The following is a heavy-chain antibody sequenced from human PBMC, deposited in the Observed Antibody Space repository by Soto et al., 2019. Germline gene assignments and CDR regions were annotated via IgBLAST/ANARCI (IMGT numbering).Heavy chain of an antibody. J-gene: IGHJ4*02. CDR2: IYYSGST. D-gene: IGHD4-17*01. Sequence: TLETQSLTCPVSGGSISSYYWSWIRQPPGKGLEWIGYIYYSGSTNYNPSLKSRVTISVDTSKNQFSLKLSSVTAADTAVYYCARAYGDYVFDYWGQGTLVTVPQ. V-gene: IGHV4-59*01. CDR3: ARAYGDYVFDY. CDR1: GGSISSYY.